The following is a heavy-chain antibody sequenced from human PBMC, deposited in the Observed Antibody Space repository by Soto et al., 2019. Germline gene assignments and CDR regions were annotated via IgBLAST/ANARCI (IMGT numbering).Heavy chain of an antibody. Sequence: SETLSLTCTVSGGSISSGGYYWSWIRQHPGKGLEWIGYIYYSGSTYYNPSLKSRVTISVDTSKNQFSLKLSSVTAADTAVYYCACSRRSTPKWGGYYNYYYYGMDVWGQGTTVTVSS. CDR2: IYYSGST. CDR1: GGSISSGGYY. D-gene: IGHD3-3*01. CDR3: ACSRRSTPKWGGYYNYYYYGMDV. V-gene: IGHV4-31*03. J-gene: IGHJ6*02.